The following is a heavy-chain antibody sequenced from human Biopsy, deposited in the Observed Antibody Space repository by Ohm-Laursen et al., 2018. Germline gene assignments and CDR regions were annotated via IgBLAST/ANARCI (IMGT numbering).Heavy chain of an antibody. D-gene: IGHD2-15*01. J-gene: IGHJ4*02. V-gene: IGHV3-66*01. CDR1: GFTLTDSG. CDR3: ARGSGSGFYFDQ. CDR2: IYAGATT. Sequence: SLRLSCTASGFTLTDSGMHWVRQAPGKGLEWVSVIYAGATTYYPDSVKGRFTISRDNSRNTVYLQMDSLRGEDTAVYFCARGSGSGFYFDQWGQGTLVTVSS.